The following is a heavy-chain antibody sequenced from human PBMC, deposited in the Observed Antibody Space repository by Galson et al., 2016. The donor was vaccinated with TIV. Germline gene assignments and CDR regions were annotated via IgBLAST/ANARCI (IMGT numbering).Heavy chain of an antibody. CDR2: FIPLFDTA. D-gene: IGHD5-18*01. J-gene: IGHJ6*02. CDR3: ATDRNTAMDTFHFYYGMDV. CDR1: GGSFSSFV. Sequence: SVKVSCKASGGSFSSFVFNWVRQAPGQGLEWVGGFIPLFDTANYAQKFHGRVTITADESTGTAYLELNSLTSEDTAVYYCATDRNTAMDTFHFYYGMDVWGQGTTVTVSS. V-gene: IGHV1-69*13.